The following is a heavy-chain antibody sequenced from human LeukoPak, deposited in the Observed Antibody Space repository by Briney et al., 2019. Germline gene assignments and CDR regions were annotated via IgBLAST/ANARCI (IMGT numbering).Heavy chain of an antibody. CDR2: IIPILGIA. V-gene: IGHV1-69*04. Sequence: GPSVKVSCKASGGTFSSYAISWVRQAPGQGLEWMGRIIPILGIANYAQKFQGRVTITADKSTSTAYMELSSLRSEDTAVYYCAREYNYGSGSYYRKNWFDPWGQGTLVTVSS. D-gene: IGHD3-10*01. CDR1: GGTFSSYA. CDR3: AREYNYGSGSYYRKNWFDP. J-gene: IGHJ5*02.